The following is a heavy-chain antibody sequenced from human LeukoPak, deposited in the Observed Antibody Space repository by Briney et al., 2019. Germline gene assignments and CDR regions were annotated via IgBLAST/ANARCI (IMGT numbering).Heavy chain of an antibody. CDR3: ATVSGYGLYHGMDV. Sequence: GASVKVSCKVSGYTLTELSMHWVRQAPGKGVEGMGGFDPEDGVTIYAQKFQGRVTMTEDTSTDTAYMELSSLRSEDTAVYYCATVSGYGLYHGMDVWGQGTTVTVSS. V-gene: IGHV1-24*01. J-gene: IGHJ6*02. CDR2: FDPEDGVT. D-gene: IGHD5-12*01. CDR1: GYTLTELS.